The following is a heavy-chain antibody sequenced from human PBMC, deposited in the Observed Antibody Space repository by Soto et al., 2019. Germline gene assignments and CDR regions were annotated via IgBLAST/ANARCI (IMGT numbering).Heavy chain of an antibody. J-gene: IGHJ3*02. V-gene: IGHV4-34*01. D-gene: IGHD6-13*01. Sequence: TSETLSLTCAVYGGSFSGYYWSWIRQPPGKGLEWIGEINHSGSTNYNPSLKSRVTISVDTSKNQFSLKLSSVTAADTAVYYCARGRGIAAADFDAFDIWGQATMVTVSS. CDR2: INHSGST. CDR3: ARGRGIAAADFDAFDI. CDR1: GGSFSGYY.